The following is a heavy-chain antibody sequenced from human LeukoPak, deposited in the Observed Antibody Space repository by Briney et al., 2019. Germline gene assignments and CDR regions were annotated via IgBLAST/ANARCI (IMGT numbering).Heavy chain of an antibody. D-gene: IGHD1-26*01. V-gene: IGHV4-39*07. CDR3: ARAGVRATYFDY. J-gene: IGHJ4*02. Sequence: SETLSLTCTVSGGSISSSSYYWGWIRQPPGKGLDWIGNIYHSGSTYYNPALKSRVTISVDTSKNQFSLKLSSVTAPDTAVYYCARAGVRATYFDYWGQGTLVTVSS. CDR2: IYHSGST. CDR1: GGSISSSSYY.